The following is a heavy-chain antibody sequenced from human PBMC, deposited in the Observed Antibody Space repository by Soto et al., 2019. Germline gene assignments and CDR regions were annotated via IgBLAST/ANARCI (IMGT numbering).Heavy chain of an antibody. V-gene: IGHV3-30*18. D-gene: IGHD1-26*01. Sequence: QVQLVESGGGVVQPGRSLRLSCAASGFSFSTYGMHWVRQAPGKGLEWVAVISYDGSNTYYADSVKGRFTISRDNSKNTQYLQMDSLRAEDTAVFYCAKDRGSYFDYWGQGTLVTVSS. J-gene: IGHJ4*02. CDR1: GFSFSTYG. CDR2: ISYDGSNT. CDR3: AKDRGSYFDY.